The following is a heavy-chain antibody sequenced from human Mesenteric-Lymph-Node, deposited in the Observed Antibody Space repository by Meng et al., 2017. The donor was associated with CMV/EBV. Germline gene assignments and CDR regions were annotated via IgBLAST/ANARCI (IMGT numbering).Heavy chain of an antibody. Sequence: SETLSLTCTVSGGSISSSSYYWGWVRQPPGKGLEWIGSIYYSGSTYYNASLKGRVTVSLDTSKNQFSLKLSSVTAADTAVYYCARHYSSSSWAFDYWGQGTLVTVSS. CDR3: ARHYSSSSWAFDY. CDR1: GGSISSSSYY. V-gene: IGHV4-39*07. D-gene: IGHD6-6*01. CDR2: IYYSGST. J-gene: IGHJ4*02.